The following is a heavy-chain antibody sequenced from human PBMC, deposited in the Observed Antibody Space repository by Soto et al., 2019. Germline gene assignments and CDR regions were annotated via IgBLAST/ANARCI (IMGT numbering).Heavy chain of an antibody. CDR2: ISAGGSDT. Sequence: GGSLRLSCVASGFVFSDYAMSWVRQAPGRGLEWVSAISAGGSDTYYADSVKGRFTVSRVNSKNTLYLQMNTLRAEDTAIYYCSNGPILWGSSKCYTEGFDSWGQGTLVTVSS. V-gene: IGHV3-23*01. D-gene: IGHD2-21*01. CDR1: GFVFSDYA. CDR3: SNGPILWGSSKCYTEGFDS. J-gene: IGHJ4*02.